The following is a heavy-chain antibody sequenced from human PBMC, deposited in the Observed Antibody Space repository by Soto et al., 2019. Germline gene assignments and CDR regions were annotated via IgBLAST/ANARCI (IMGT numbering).Heavy chain of an antibody. V-gene: IGHV2-5*01. Sequence: QITLKESGPTLVTPTQTLTLTCSFSGFSLTTDGEGVGWVRQPPGKGLEWLALIYWSDSKRYSPSLKNRLTVTKDDSKNQVLLTMTNMDPVDTATYYCIHRRRDAGPNGDYWGQGTLVTVSS. J-gene: IGHJ4*02. CDR1: GFSLTTDGEG. CDR2: IYWSDSK. D-gene: IGHD3-16*01. CDR3: IHRRRDAGPNGDY.